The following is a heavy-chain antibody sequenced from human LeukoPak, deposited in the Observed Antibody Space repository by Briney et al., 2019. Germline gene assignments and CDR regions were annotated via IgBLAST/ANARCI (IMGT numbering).Heavy chain of an antibody. CDR3: ARDEEMTSGSGAGYCFEH. CDR1: GYVFTAYY. V-gene: IGHV1-2*02. D-gene: IGHD3-10*01. J-gene: IGHJ4*02. CDR2: INPNTGGT. Sequence: ASVKVSCKASGYVFTAYYIHWVRRAPGQGLEWVAWINPNTGGTNYAQTFQGRVSLTRDTSISTAYMELRGLRFDDTALYYCARDEEMTSGSGAGYCFEHWGQGTLVTVSS.